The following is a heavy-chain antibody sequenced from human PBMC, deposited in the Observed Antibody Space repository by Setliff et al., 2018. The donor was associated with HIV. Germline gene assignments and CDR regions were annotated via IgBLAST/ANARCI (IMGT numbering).Heavy chain of an antibody. Sequence: PSETLSLTCTVSGGSISSSSYYWGWIRQPPGKGLEWIGNIYYSGSTYYNPSLKGRFTISRDNSKNTLYLQMNSLRAEDTAVYYCAKLPLLKRPAALGDGMDVWGQGTTVTVSS. J-gene: IGHJ6*02. CDR1: GGSISSSSYY. CDR3: AKLPLLKRPAALGDGMDV. CDR2: IYYSGST. V-gene: IGHV4-39*01. D-gene: IGHD2-2*01.